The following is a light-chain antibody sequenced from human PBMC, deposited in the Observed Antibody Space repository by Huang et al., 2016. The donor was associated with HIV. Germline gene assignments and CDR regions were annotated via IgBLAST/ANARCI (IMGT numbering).Light chain of an antibody. CDR2: GAA. J-gene: IGKJ5*01. V-gene: IGKV4-1*01. CDR3: QQYYASSIT. Sequence: DIVMTQSPDSLAVSLGERATINCKSSQSVLHSSAHKTFLAWYQQKPGQPPKLLLYGAATRGSGVPDRCSGRGSATDFTLTSSSLEAEDVAVYYCQQYYASSITFGQGTRLEIK. CDR1: QSVLHSSAHKTF.